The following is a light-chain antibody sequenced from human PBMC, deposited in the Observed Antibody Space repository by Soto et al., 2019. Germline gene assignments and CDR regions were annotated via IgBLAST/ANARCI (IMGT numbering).Light chain of an antibody. CDR1: SSNVGGRNY. CDR2: KTD. CDR3: ASWDDSLSAVL. Sequence: QSVLTQPPSASGTPGQRVTISFRGSSSNVGGRNYVFWYHHLPTRAPRLLIYKTDQRPSGVPERFSASRSGSSASLAISGLRSEDEGDYYCASWDDSLSAVLFGGGTKLTVL. V-gene: IGLV1-47*01. J-gene: IGLJ2*01.